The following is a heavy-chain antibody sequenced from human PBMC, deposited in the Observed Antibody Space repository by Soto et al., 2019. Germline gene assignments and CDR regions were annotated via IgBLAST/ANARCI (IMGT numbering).Heavy chain of an antibody. CDR1: GFTFSSYA. V-gene: IGHV3-23*01. CDR3: AKGGGGSWLDENYFDY. Sequence: PGGSLRLSCAASGFTFSSYAMSWVRQAPGKGLEWVSAISGSGGSTYYADSVKGRFTISRDNSKNTLYLQMNSLRAEDTAVYYCAKGGGGSWLDENYFDYWGQGTLVTVSS. D-gene: IGHD6-13*01. J-gene: IGHJ4*02. CDR2: ISGSGGST.